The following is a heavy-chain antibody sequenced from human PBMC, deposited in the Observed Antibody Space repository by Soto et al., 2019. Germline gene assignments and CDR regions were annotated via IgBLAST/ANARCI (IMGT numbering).Heavy chain of an antibody. V-gene: IGHV4-59*08. CDR3: AKSGYSYGISRYYYYMDV. D-gene: IGHD5-18*01. Sequence: PSETLSLTCTVSGGSISSYYWSWIRQPPGKGLEWIGYIYYSGSTNYNPSLKSRVTISVDTSKNQFSLKLSSVTAADTAVYYCAKSGYSYGISRYYYYMDVWGKGTTVTVSS. J-gene: IGHJ6*03. CDR1: GGSISSYY. CDR2: IYYSGST.